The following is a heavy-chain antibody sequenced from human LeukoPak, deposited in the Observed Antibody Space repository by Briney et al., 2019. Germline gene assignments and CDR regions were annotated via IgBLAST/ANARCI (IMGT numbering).Heavy chain of an antibody. CDR2: IYTSGST. Sequence: SETLSLTCTVSGGSISSGSYYWSWIRQPAGKGLEWIGRIYTSGSTNYNPSLKRRVTISVDTSKNQFSLKLSSVTAADTAVYYCARERSSTADQVWWLRWFDPWGQGTLVTVSS. J-gene: IGHJ5*02. V-gene: IGHV4-61*02. CDR3: ARERSSTADQVWWLRWFDP. D-gene: IGHD5-12*01. CDR1: GGSISSGSYY.